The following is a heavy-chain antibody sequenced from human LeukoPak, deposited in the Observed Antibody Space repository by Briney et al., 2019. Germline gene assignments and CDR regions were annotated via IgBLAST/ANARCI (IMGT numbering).Heavy chain of an antibody. V-gene: IGHV3-64*01. CDR3: AREEIDSGSYFLDY. Sequence: GGSLRLSCATSGFSLSSFAMHWVRQAPGRGLEHVSSISHTGDSTYYANSARGRFTISRDTSKNTLFLHMGSLRADDLAVYYFAREEIDSGSYFLDYWGQGTLVTVSS. CDR1: GFSLSSFA. J-gene: IGHJ4*02. D-gene: IGHD1-26*01. CDR2: ISHTGDST.